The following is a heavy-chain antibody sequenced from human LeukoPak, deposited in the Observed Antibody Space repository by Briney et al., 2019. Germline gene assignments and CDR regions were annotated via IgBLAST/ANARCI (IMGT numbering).Heavy chain of an antibody. V-gene: IGHV3-23*01. Sequence: GGSLRLSCAASGFTFSTYAMSWVRQAPGKGLEWVSVISGSGSSTYYADSVKGRFTISRDNSKDTLYLQMNSLRAEDTAVYYCAKTKYYFDYWGQGTLVTVSS. J-gene: IGHJ4*02. CDR1: GFTFSTYA. CDR2: ISGSGSST. CDR3: AKTKYYFDY.